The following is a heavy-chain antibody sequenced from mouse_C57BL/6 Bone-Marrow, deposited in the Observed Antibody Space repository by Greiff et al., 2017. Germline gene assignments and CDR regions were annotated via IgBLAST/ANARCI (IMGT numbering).Heavy chain of an antibody. Sequence: EVQLQQSGPVLVKPGASVKMSCKASGYTFTDYYMNWVKQSHGKSLEWIGVINPYNGGTSYNQKFKGKATLTVDKSSSTAYVELNSLTSEDSAVYYCARYYYGVHYFDYWGQGTTLTVSS. CDR3: ARYYYGVHYFDY. J-gene: IGHJ2*01. D-gene: IGHD1-1*01. CDR2: INPYNGGT. V-gene: IGHV1-19*01. CDR1: GYTFTDYY.